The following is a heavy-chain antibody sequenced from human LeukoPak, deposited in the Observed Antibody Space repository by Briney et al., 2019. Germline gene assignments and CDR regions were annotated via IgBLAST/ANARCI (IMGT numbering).Heavy chain of an antibody. CDR1: GFTFSSYG. CDR2: ISYDGSNK. J-gene: IGHJ6*03. V-gene: IGHV3-30*18. CDR3: AKDFGDFWSGSRLVRYYYMDV. Sequence: PGGSLRLSCAASGFTFSSYGMHWVRQAPGKGLEWVAVISYDGSNKYYADSVKGRFTISRDNSKNTLYLQMNSLRAEDTAVYYCAKDFGDFWSGSRLVRYYYMDVWGKGTTVTVSS. D-gene: IGHD3-3*01.